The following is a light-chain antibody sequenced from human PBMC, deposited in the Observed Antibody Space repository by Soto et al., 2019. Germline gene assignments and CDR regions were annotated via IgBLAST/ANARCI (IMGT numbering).Light chain of an antibody. Sequence: QSVLTQPPSTSGAPGQRVTIYCSGSMSNIGRNTVNWYQQLPGTAPKVLMYKDNRRPSGVPDRFSGSKSGTSASLAISGLQSEDEATYYCAAWDVGLEGQIFGGGTKLTVL. J-gene: IGLJ2*01. CDR2: KDN. V-gene: IGLV1-44*01. CDR1: MSNIGRNT. CDR3: AAWDVGLEGQI.